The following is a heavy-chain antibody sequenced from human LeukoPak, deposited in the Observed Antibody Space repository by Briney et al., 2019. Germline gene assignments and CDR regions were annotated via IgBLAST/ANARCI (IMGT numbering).Heavy chain of an antibody. D-gene: IGHD3-10*01. J-gene: IGHJ5*02. CDR1: GGSVSSYY. CDR2: IYSSGST. Sequence: SETLSLTCTVSGGSVSSYYWSWIGQPAGKGLEWVGHIYSSGSTNYNPSLKSRVSMSVDTSKNQFSLKLSSVTAADTAVYYSARFSRGGSGSYENWFDPRGQGTLVTVSS. V-gene: IGHV4-4*07. CDR3: ARFSRGGSGSYENWFDP.